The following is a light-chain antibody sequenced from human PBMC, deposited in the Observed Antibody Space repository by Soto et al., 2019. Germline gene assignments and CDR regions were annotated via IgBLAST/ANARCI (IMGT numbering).Light chain of an antibody. J-gene: IGLJ3*02. V-gene: IGLV2-8*01. Sequence: QSVLTQPASVSGSPGQSITISCTGTSSDVGGYNYVSWYQQHPGKAPKLMISEVNKRPSGVPDRFSGSKSGNTASLTVSGLQAEDEADYYCTSYGGRDNLMFGGGTKLTVL. CDR1: SSDVGGYNY. CDR2: EVN. CDR3: TSYGGRDNLM.